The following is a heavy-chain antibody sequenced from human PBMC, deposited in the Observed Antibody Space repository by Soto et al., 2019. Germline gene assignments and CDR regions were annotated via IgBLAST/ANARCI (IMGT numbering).Heavy chain of an antibody. D-gene: IGHD2-15*01. CDR1: GGTFSSYT. V-gene: IGHV1-69*02. Sequence: SVKVSCKASGGTFSSYTISWVRQAPGQGLEWMGRIFPILGIANYAQKFQGRVTITADKSTSTAYMELSSLRSEDTAVYYCARTLERYCSGGSCYAMDVWGKGTTVTVSS. CDR2: IFPILGIA. CDR3: ARTLERYCSGGSCYAMDV. J-gene: IGHJ6*03.